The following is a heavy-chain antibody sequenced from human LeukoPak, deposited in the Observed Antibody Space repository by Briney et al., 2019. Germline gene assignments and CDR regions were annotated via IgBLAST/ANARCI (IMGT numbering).Heavy chain of an antibody. CDR3: AREGYYGSGSPPSLYFDY. V-gene: IGHV3-30-3*01. CDR1: GFTFRNYV. CDR2: TSSDLNVK. D-gene: IGHD3-10*01. J-gene: IGHJ4*02. Sequence: GGSLRLSCAASGFTFRNYVIHWVRQAPGKGLEWVAVTSSDLNVKLCADSVKGRFTISRDNSRSTLYLQMNSLRPEDTAIYYCAREGYYGSGSPPSLYFDYWGQGTLVTVSS.